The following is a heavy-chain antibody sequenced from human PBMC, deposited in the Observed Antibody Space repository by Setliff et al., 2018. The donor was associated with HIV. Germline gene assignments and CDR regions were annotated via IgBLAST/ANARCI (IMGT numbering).Heavy chain of an antibody. Sequence: SETLSLTCTVSGGSMSTHYWSWIRQTPGKGLEWIGHIYTTGSTNYNPSLKSRVTISVDTSMDQFSLKLNSVTAADTAVYYCAAASSWDPLLDYWGQGTLVTVSS. CDR2: IYTTGST. V-gene: IGHV4-4*08. D-gene: IGHD6-13*01. CDR1: GGSMSTHY. CDR3: AAASSWDPLLDY. J-gene: IGHJ4*02.